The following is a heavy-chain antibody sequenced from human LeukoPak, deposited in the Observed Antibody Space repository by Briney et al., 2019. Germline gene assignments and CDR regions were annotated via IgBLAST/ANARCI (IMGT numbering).Heavy chain of an antibody. D-gene: IGHD4-11*01. CDR1: GFTFSANA. CDR3: AKLAVINGY. CDR2: ISGSGGTI. J-gene: IGHJ4*02. Sequence: PGGSLRLTCATSGFTFSANAMSWVRQAPGKGLEWVSVISGSGGTIYYADSVKGRFTISRDNSKNTLYLQMNGLRAEDTAVYYCAKLAVINGYWGQGTLVTVSS. V-gene: IGHV3-23*01.